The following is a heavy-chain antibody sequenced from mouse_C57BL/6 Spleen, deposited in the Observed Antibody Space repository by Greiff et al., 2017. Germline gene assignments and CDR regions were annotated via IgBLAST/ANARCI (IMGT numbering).Heavy chain of an antibody. V-gene: IGHV1-4*01. CDR2: INPSSGYT. CDR1: GYTFTSYT. J-gene: IGHJ2*01. CDR3: ARGEVFIDY. Sequence: VTLMESGAELARPGASVKMSCKASGYTFTSYTMHWVKQRPGQGLEWIGYINPSSGYTKYNQKFKDKATLTADKSSSTAYMQLSSLTSEDSAVYYCARGEVFIDYWGQGTTRTVSS.